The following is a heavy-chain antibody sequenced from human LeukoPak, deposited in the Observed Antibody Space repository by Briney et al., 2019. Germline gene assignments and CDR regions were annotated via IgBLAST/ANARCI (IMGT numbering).Heavy chain of an antibody. J-gene: IGHJ4*02. Sequence: SETLSLTCAVYGGSFSGYYWSWIRQPPGKGLEWIGEINHSGSTNYNPSLKSRVTISVDTSKNQFSLKLSSVTAADTAVYYCARGGGRWLQLGYFDYWGQGTLSPSPQ. CDR1: GGSFSGYY. CDR2: INHSGST. CDR3: ARGGGRWLQLGYFDY. V-gene: IGHV4-34*01. D-gene: IGHD5-24*01.